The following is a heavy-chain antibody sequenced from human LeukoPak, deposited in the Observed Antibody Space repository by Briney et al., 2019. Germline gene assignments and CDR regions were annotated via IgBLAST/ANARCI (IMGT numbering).Heavy chain of an antibody. CDR1: GFTFSSYS. Sequence: GGSLRLSCAASGFTFSSYSMNWVRQAPGKGLEWVSYISSSSSTIYYADSVKVRFTISRDNAKNSLYLQMNSLRDEDTAVYYCARAQAVADLNWFDPWGQGTLVTVSS. D-gene: IGHD6-19*01. V-gene: IGHV3-48*02. J-gene: IGHJ5*02. CDR3: ARAQAVADLNWFDP. CDR2: ISSSSSTI.